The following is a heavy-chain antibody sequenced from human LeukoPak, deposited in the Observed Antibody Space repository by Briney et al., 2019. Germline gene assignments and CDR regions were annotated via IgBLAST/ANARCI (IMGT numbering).Heavy chain of an antibody. D-gene: IGHD6-19*01. J-gene: IGHJ4*02. CDR2: IYYSGIT. Sequence: SETLSLTCSVSGGSISSSSFYWGWIRQPPGEGLEWIGSIYYSGITYHNPSLKSRVPVAVDTSTNQSSLKLSSVAAADTAVYYCARLYSSGWHVPAYWGQGTLVTVSS. V-gene: IGHV4-39*01. CDR1: GGSISSSSFY. CDR3: ARLYSSGWHVPAY.